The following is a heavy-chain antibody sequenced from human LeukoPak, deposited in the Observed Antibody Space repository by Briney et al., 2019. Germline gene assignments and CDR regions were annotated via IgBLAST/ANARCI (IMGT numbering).Heavy chain of an antibody. CDR1: GFTFSSYW. CDR3: ARAGGGGVLTGYNY. J-gene: IGHJ4*02. CDR2: INSDGSST. V-gene: IGHV3-74*01. Sequence: GGALRLSCAASGFTFSSYWMHWVRQAPGKGLVWVSRINSDGSSTSYADSVKGRFTISRDNAKNTLYLQMNSLRAEDTAVYYCARAGGGGVLTGYNYWGQGTLVTVSS. D-gene: IGHD3-9*01.